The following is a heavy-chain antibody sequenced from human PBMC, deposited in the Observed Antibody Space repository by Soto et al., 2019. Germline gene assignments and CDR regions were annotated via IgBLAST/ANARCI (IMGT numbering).Heavy chain of an antibody. CDR2: ISAYNGNT. Sequence: VASVKVPCKASDYTFTSYGISWVRQAPGQGLEWMGWISAYNGNTNYAQKLQGRVTMTTDTSTSTAYMELRSLRSDDTAVYYCARDLRTIFGVVIVRPVDYWGQGTLVTVSS. V-gene: IGHV1-18*04. J-gene: IGHJ4*02. D-gene: IGHD3-3*01. CDR1: DYTFTSYG. CDR3: ARDLRTIFGVVIVRPVDY.